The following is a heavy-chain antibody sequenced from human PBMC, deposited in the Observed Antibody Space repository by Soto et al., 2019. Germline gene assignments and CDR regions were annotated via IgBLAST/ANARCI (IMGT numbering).Heavy chain of an antibody. D-gene: IGHD5-18*01. CDR2: INHSGST. CDR3: ARNRIQLWFYYYYGMDV. J-gene: IGHJ6*02. V-gene: IGHV4-34*01. CDR1: GGSFSGYY. Sequence: PSETLSLTCAVYGGSFSGYYWSWIRQPPGKGLEWIGEINHSGSTNYNPSLKSRVTISVDTSKNQFSLKLSSVTAADTAVYYCARNRIQLWFYYYYGMDVWGQGTTVTVSS.